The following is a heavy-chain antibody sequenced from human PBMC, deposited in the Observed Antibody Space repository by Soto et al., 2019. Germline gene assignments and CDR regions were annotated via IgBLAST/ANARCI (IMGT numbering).Heavy chain of an antibody. D-gene: IGHD4-17*01. Sequence: QVQLQESGPGVVKPSETLSLTCTVSGGSIRGYSWSWIRQPPGKGLEWNGYVYYSGGTNYSPSFKDRVTISVDTTENQFSLKVNSVTAADTAVYYCAREETPVSPHYFYYGLDAWGQGTTVTVSS. J-gene: IGHJ6*02. CDR3: AREETPVSPHYFYYGLDA. V-gene: IGHV4-59*01. CDR1: GGSIRGYS. CDR2: VYYSGGT.